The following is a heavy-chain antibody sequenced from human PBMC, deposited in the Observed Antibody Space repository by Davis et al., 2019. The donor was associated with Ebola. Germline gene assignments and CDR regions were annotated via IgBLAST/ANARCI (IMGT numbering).Heavy chain of an antibody. CDR3: ARDLRYFDPDWFDP. V-gene: IGHV4-4*07. D-gene: IGHD3-9*01. J-gene: IGHJ5*02. CDR2: IYTSGST. CDR1: GGSISSYY. Sequence: PGGSLRLSCTVSGGSISSYYWSWIRQPAGKGLEWIGRIYTSGSTNYNPSLKSRVTMSVDTSKNQFSLKLSSVTAADTAVYYCARDLRYFDPDWFDPWGQGTLVTVSS.